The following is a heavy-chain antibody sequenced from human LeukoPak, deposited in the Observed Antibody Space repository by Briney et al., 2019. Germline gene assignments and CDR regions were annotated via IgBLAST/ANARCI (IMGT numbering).Heavy chain of an antibody. V-gene: IGHV3-43*02. Sequence: GGALRLSCAASGFTIGPYAMYWVRHGPGRGLEWVSVIKADGSGAFYADSVRGRFTTSRDNSKNSLYLQMNSLTSEDTALYYCATWAFYHNLDVWGQGTTVIVPS. CDR2: IKADGSGA. J-gene: IGHJ6*01. D-gene: IGHD2/OR15-2a*01. CDR3: ATWAFYHNLDV. CDR1: GFTIGPYA.